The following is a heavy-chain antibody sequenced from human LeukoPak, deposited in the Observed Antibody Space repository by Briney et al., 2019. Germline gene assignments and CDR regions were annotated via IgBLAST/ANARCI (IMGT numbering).Heavy chain of an antibody. CDR3: ARDASGSSTGLIDS. J-gene: IGHJ4*02. CDR2: ISTSSYYI. Sequence: PGGSLRLSCAASGFTLRSYGMNWVRQAPGKGLEWVSYISTSSYYIYYADSVKGRFTISRDDAKNSLYLQMHSLRTEHTAVYYCARDASGSSTGLIDSWGQGTLVTVSS. D-gene: IGHD1-26*01. CDR1: GFTLRSYG. V-gene: IGHV3-21*01.